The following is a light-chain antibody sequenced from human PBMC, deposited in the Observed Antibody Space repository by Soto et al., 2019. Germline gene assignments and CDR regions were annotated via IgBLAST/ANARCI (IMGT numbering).Light chain of an antibody. Sequence: DIQMTQSPSSVSASVGDRVTITCRASQSISKWLAWYQQKPGKAPKLLIYDASNLQSGVPSRFSGSGSGTEFTPTISSLQPDDFAIYYCQQYNTYWTFGQGTKVDI. V-gene: IGKV1-5*01. CDR1: QSISKW. CDR3: QQYNTYWT. J-gene: IGKJ1*01. CDR2: DAS.